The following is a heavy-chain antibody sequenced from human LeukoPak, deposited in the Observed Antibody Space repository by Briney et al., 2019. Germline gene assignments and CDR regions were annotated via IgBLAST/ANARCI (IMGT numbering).Heavy chain of an antibody. Sequence: KPSETLSLTCAVLGDSFTSSKWWSWVREPAGEGLEWIGEIYQGGTTNYNPYLKSRVTISVNTSKNQFSLKLNSVTAADTAVYYCARHYGPWGQGTLVTVSS. V-gene: IGHV4-4*02. J-gene: IGHJ5*02. D-gene: IGHD3-16*01. CDR1: GDSFTSSKW. CDR3: ARHYGP. CDR2: IYQGGTT.